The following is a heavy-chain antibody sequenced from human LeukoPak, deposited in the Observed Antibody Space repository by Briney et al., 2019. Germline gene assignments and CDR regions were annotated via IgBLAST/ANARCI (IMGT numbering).Heavy chain of an antibody. CDR3: AKDVRRCNGACT. V-gene: IGHV3-23*01. CDR1: GFSFSTYS. J-gene: IGHJ5*02. Sequence: GGSLRLSCAASGFSFSTYSFSWVREAPGKGLEWVSGISASGGDTFYADSVKGRFTISRDNSKNTLSLQMNSLRVEDTAIYYCAKDVRRCNGACTWGQGTLVTVSS. CDR2: ISASGGDT. D-gene: IGHD2-8*01.